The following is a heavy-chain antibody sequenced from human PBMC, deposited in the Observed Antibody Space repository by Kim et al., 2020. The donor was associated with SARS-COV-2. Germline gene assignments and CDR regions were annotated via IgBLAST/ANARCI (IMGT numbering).Heavy chain of an antibody. J-gene: IGHJ6*02. D-gene: IGHD3-22*01. V-gene: IGHV4-39*02. CDR3: ARERFITMIVVAHGYYYGMDV. CDR1: GGSISSSCYY. Sequence: SETLSLTCTVSGGSISSSCYYWGWLRQPPGKGREWIVSIYYSGSTYYNSSIKRRVTISVDTTKNQFSLKLSSVTAADTAVYYCARERFITMIVVAHGYYYGMDVWGQGTTVTVSS. CDR2: IYYSGST.